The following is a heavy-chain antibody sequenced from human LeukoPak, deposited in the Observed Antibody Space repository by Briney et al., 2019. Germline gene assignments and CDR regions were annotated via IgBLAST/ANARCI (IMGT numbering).Heavy chain of an antibody. Sequence: PGESLKISCRGSGNNFTTYWIAWVRQMPGKGLEWMGIIYPGDSDTRYGPSFQGQVTISADKSISTAYLQWSSLKASDTAMYYCARSRGAHFDYWGQGTLVTVSS. CDR1: GNNFTTYW. CDR2: IYPGDSDT. V-gene: IGHV5-51*01. J-gene: IGHJ4*02. CDR3: ARSRGAHFDY. D-gene: IGHD3-10*01.